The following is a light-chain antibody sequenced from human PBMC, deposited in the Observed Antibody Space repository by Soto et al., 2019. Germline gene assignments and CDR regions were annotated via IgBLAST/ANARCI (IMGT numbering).Light chain of an antibody. CDR3: SSYAGSNNV. CDR2: EVS. CDR1: SSDVVGYNY. J-gene: IGLJ1*01. Sequence: QSVLTQPPSASGSPGQSVTISCTGTSSDVVGYNYVSWYQQHPGKAPKLMIYEVSKRPSGVPDRFSGSKSGNTASLTVSGLQAEDEADYYCSSYAGSNNVFGTGTKVTVL. V-gene: IGLV2-8*01.